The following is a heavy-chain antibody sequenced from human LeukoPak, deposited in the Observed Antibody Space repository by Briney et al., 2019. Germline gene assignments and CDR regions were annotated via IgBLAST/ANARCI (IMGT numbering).Heavy chain of an antibody. CDR2: LYYSGDT. D-gene: IGHD3-10*01. J-gene: IGHJ3*02. V-gene: IGHV4-39*07. CDR1: GGSITNPDFY. Sequence: PPETLSLTCSVSGGSITNPDFYWGWIRQPPGRTLEWVGSLYYSGDTYYSPSLKSRVTMSIYTSKNQFSLRLNSVTAADTAVYYCARVSGFGELSHDAFDIWGQGTMVTVSS. CDR3: ARVSGFGELSHDAFDI.